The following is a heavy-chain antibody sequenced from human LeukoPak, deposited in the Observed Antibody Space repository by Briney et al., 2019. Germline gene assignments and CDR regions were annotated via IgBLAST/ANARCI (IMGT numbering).Heavy chain of an antibody. CDR3: AQGHDYGDYLNWFDP. V-gene: IGHV4-34*01. CDR1: GGSFSDYY. Sequence: SETLSLTCAVYGGSFSDYYWSWIRQPPGKGLEWIGEINHSGSTNYNPSLKSRVTISVDTSKNQSYLKLSSVTAADTAVYYCAQGHDYGDYLNWFDPWGQGTLVTVSS. CDR2: INHSGST. D-gene: IGHD4-17*01. J-gene: IGHJ5*02.